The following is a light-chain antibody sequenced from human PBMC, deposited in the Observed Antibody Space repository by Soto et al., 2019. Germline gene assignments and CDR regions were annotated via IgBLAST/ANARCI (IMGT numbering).Light chain of an antibody. CDR1: QGVTTN. Sequence: EIVMTQSPATLSVSPGERATRSCSAGQGVTTNFAWYQQKSGQSPRLLIYDVSTRATGVPARFSGTGSETDFTLTISRLEPEDFAVYYCQQYGSSPGITFGQGTRLEIK. CDR2: DVS. V-gene: IGKV3-15*01. J-gene: IGKJ5*01. CDR3: QQYGSSPGIT.